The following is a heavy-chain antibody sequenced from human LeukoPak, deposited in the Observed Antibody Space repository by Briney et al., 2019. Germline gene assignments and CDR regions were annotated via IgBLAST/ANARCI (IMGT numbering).Heavy chain of an antibody. V-gene: IGHV1-8*03. CDR1: GYTFTSYD. J-gene: IGHJ4*02. CDR2: MNPNSGSA. Sequence: ASVKVSCKASGYTFTSYDINWVRQATGQGLEWMGWMNPNSGSAGYAQKFQGRVTITRNTSISTAYMELSGLRSEDTAVYYCARGRSTGYPYYFEYWGQGTLVTVSS. CDR3: ARGRSTGYPYYFEY. D-gene: IGHD5-12*01.